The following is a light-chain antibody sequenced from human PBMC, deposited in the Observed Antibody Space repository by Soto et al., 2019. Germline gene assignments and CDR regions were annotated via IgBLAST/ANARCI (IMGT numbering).Light chain of an antibody. CDR3: QQSYSTPIT. CDR2: AXS. V-gene: IGKV1-39*01. CDR1: QGIRPD. Sequence: IQMTQSPSSLSASLGDRVTTTXRASQGIRPDLGWYQQKPGXAPKXXXYAXSSLQSGVPSRLSGSGSATDFTLTISSMQPEDFATYYCQQSYSTPITFGQGTRLEIK. J-gene: IGKJ5*01.